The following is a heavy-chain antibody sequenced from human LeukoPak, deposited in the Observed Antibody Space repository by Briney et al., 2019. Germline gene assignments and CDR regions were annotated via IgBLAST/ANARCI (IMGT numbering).Heavy chain of an antibody. D-gene: IGHD6-19*01. CDR1: GFTFSSYA. V-gene: IGHV3-23*01. CDR2: ISGSGGST. CDR3: AKEGIAVAGPYYYGMDV. Sequence: GGSLRLSCAASGFTFSSYAMSRVRQAPGKGLEWVSAISGSGGSTYYADSVKGRFTISRDNSKNTLYLQMNSLRAEDTAVYYCAKEGIAVAGPYYYGMDVWGQGTTVTVSS. J-gene: IGHJ6*02.